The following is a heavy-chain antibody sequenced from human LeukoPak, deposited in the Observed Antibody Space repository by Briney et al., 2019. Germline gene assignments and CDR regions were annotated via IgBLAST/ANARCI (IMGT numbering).Heavy chain of an antibody. J-gene: IGHJ3*02. CDR3: ARGYDRISSAFDI. D-gene: IGHD2/OR15-2a*01. CDR2: TNPNSGNT. V-gene: IGHV1-8*01. CDR1: GYTFTSYD. Sequence: GASVKVSCEASGYTFTSYDINWVRQATGQGLEWMGWTNPNSGNTGYAQKFQGRVTMTRNTSISTAYMELSSLRSEDTAVYYCARGYDRISSAFDIWGQGTMVTVSS.